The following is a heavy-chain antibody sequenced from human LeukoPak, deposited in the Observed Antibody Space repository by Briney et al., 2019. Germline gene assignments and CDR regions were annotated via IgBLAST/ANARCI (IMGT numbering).Heavy chain of an antibody. V-gene: IGHV4-59*11. CDR2: IYNSGST. J-gene: IGHJ4*02. CDR3: ARGYDDYSNYYPY. CDR1: SGSISSHY. D-gene: IGHD4-11*01. Sequence: ASETLSLTCTVSSGSISSHYWSWIRQPPGKGLEWIGYIYNSGSTNYNPSLKSRVTISIDTSKNQFSLKLSSVTAADTAVYYCARGYDDYSNYYPYWGQGTLVTVSS.